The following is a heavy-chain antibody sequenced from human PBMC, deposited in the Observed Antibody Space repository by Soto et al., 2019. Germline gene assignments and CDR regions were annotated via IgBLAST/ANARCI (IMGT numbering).Heavy chain of an antibody. V-gene: IGHV4-31*03. CDR1: GGSISSGGYY. CDR3: AREASDYDILTGYYRGWFDP. D-gene: IGHD3-9*01. J-gene: IGHJ5*02. CDR2: IYYSGST. Sequence: QVQLQESGPGLVKPSQTLSLTCTVSGGSISSGGYYWSWIRQHPGKGLEWIGYIYYSGSTYYNPSLQSRVTISVDTSKNQFSLKLSSVTAADTAVYYCAREASDYDILTGYYRGWFDPWGQGTLVTVSS.